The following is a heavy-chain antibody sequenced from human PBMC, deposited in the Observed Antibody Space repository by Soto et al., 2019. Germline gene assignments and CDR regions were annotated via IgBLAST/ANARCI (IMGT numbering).Heavy chain of an antibody. Sequence: PVGSLRLSCAASGFTFRSYGMHWVRQAPGKGLEWVAIISYDGSNKYYPDSVKGRFTISRDKSKNTLYLQMNSLRVEDTAVYYCAIDRLANPPYYYYYYGMDVWGQGTTVTVSS. CDR2: ISYDGSNK. CDR3: AIDRLANPPYYYYYYGMDV. D-gene: IGHD6-25*01. CDR1: GFTFRSYG. V-gene: IGHV3-30*03. J-gene: IGHJ6*02.